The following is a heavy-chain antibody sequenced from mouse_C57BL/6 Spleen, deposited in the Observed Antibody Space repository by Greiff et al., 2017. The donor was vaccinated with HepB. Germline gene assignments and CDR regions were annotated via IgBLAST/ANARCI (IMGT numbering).Heavy chain of an antibody. CDR1: GFTFSDYY. Sequence: EVKLVESEGGLVQPGSSMKLSCTASGFTFSDYYMAWVRQVPEKGLEWVANINYDGSSTYYLDSLTSRFSISRDNAKNILYLQMSSLKSEDTATYYCARAGDYGNCDYAMDYWGQGTSVTVSS. CDR2: INYDGSST. J-gene: IGHJ4*01. V-gene: IGHV5-16*01. D-gene: IGHD2-1*01. CDR3: ARAGDYGNCDYAMDY.